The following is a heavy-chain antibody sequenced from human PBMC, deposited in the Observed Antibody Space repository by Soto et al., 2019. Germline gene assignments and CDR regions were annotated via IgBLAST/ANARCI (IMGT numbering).Heavy chain of an antibody. J-gene: IGHJ3*02. CDR3: TRGPIGRVSDI. V-gene: IGHV4-31*03. Sequence: QVQLQESGPGLVKPSQTLSLTCTVSGGSFSSGSYSWSWIRQLPGRGLEWVGYIYDSGSTFYRPSLKSRVNILLDRSKNQFSLELNSVTAADTAVYYCTRGPIGRVSDIWGQGTVVTVSS. D-gene: IGHD3-10*01. CDR2: IYDSGST. CDR1: GGSFSSGSYS.